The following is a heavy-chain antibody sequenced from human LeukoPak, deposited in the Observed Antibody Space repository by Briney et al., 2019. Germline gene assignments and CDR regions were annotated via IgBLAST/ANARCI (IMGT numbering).Heavy chain of an antibody. CDR3: AKQGFGC. CDR2: IKTDGSEK. J-gene: IGHJ4*02. D-gene: IGHD1/OR15-1a*01. V-gene: IGHV3-7*03. CDR1: GFTFSSYW. Sequence: PGGSLRLSCEASGFTFSSYWMSWVRQAPGKGLEWVANIKTDGSEKYYVDSVKGRFTISRDNAKNSLYLQMNSLRAEDTAVYYCAKQGFGCWGQGTLVTVSS.